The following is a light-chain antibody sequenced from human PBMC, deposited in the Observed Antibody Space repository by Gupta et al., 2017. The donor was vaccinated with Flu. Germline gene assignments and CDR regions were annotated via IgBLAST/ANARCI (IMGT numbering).Light chain of an antibody. J-gene: IGLJ3*02. CDR3: NSRESTDNNKGV. V-gene: IGLV3-19*01. CDR2: DKN. CDR1: SYRRGD. Sequence: KARMTGEGDSYRRGDERCYQQKPGQATGMLIYDKNIRHAGSPEGSSGSSSGNTAAVTITGAQAEEEADDYCNSRESTDNNKGVFGGGTKLTVL.